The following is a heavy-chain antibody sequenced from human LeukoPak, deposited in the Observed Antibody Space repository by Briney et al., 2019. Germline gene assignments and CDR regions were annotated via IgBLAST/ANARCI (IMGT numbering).Heavy chain of an antibody. CDR1: GGSISSYQ. V-gene: IGHV4-59*08. D-gene: IGHD2-21*01. Sequence: SETLSLTCTVSGGSISSYQWIWIRQPPGKGLEWIGYIHYSGSSNYHPSLKSRVTTSVDTSKKQFSLKLRSVTAADTAVYYCARSVSWGLLVRDDAFDIWGQGTMVTVSS. J-gene: IGHJ3*02. CDR2: IHYSGSS. CDR3: ARSVSWGLLVRDDAFDI.